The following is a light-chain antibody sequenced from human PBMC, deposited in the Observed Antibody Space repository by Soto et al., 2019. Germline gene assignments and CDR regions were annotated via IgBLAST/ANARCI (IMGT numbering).Light chain of an antibody. CDR3: QKYNSTPLT. J-gene: IGKJ4*01. V-gene: IGKV4-1*01. CDR1: QSVLYSSNNKNY. CDR2: WAS. Sequence: DVGMSQSPDSLAVSLGERATINCKSSQSVLYSSNNKNYLAWYQQKPGQPPKLLIYWASTRESGVPDRFSGSGSGTDFTLTISSLQAEDVAVYYCQKYNSTPLTFGGGTKVEIK.